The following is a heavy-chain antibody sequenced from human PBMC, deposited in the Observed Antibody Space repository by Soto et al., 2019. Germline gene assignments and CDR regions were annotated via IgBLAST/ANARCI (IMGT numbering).Heavy chain of an antibody. D-gene: IGHD4-17*01. V-gene: IGHV1-18*04. CDR1: GYTFTGYY. CDR3: ARSMATTVTTEGFDP. CDR2: ISANNGNT. J-gene: IGHJ5*02. Sequence: ASVKVSCKASGYTFTGYYMHWVRQAPGQGLEWMGWISANNGNTNYAQKLQGRVTMTTDTSTSTAYMELRSLRSDDTAVYYCARSMATTVTTEGFDPWGQGTLVTVSS.